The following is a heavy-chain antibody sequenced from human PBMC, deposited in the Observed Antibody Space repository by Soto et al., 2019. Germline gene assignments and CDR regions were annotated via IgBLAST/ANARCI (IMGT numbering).Heavy chain of an antibody. D-gene: IGHD3-22*01. CDR1: GFTFGDYA. CDR3: TRSASITMIVVVTIPPDY. V-gene: IGHV3-49*03. CDR2: IRSKAYGGTT. Sequence: PGGSLRLSCTASGFTFGDYAMSWFRQAPGKGLEWVGFIRSKAYGGTTEYAASVKGRFTISRDDSKSIAYLQMNSLKTEDTAVYYCTRSASITMIVVVTIPPDYWGQGTLVTVSS. J-gene: IGHJ4*02.